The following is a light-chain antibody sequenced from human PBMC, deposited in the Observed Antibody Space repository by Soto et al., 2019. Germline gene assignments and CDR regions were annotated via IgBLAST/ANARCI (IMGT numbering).Light chain of an antibody. CDR3: QQTSPTPHT. CDR2: AAS. J-gene: IGKJ2*01. V-gene: IGKV1-39*01. CDR1: QSISSS. Sequence: DIQMTQSPSSLSASVGDRVTITCRASQSISSSLNWYQQKPGKAPRLLIYAASTLQSGVPSGFSGSRSGTDFALTISSLQPENFATYYCQQTSPTPHTFGHGTKVDIK.